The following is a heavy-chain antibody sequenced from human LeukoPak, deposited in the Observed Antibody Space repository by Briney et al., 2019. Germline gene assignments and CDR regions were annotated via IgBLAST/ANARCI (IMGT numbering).Heavy chain of an antibody. J-gene: IGHJ6*03. D-gene: IGHD2-15*01. CDR1: GFTFSSYS. Sequence: GGSLRLSCAASGFTFSSYSMNWVRQAPGKGLEWVSSISSSSSYVYYADSVKGRFTISRDNAENSLFLQMNSLRAEDTAVYYCARDGGHCSGGSCYYDYYYHYYMDVWGKGTTVTVSS. V-gene: IGHV3-21*01. CDR2: ISSSSSYV. CDR3: ARDGGHCSGGSCYYDYYYHYYMDV.